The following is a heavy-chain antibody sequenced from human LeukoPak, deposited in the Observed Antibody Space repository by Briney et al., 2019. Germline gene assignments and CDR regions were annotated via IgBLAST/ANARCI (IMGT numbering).Heavy chain of an antibody. D-gene: IGHD6-13*01. J-gene: IGHJ4*02. CDR1: GFTFSTYG. CDR2: VWDDGSK. V-gene: IGHV3-33*01. Sequence: PGGSLRLYCAASGFTFSTYGMHWVRQAPGKGLEWVAVVWDDGSKYYADSVKGRFTISRDNSKNTLYLQMNSLRAEDTAVYYCARDLEQLDSFDYWGQGTLVTVSS. CDR3: ARDLEQLDSFDY.